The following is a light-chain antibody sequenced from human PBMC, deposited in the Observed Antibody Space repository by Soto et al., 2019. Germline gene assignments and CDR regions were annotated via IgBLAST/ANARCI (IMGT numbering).Light chain of an antibody. V-gene: IGLV2-8*01. J-gene: IGLJ2*01. CDR1: SSDVGGYNY. CDR3: SSYAGSNNLVVV. Sequence: QSALTQPPSASGSPGQSVTISCTGTSSDVGGYNYVSWYQQHPGKAPKLMIYEVSKRPSGVPDRFSGSKSGNTASLTGSGLQAEDEADYYCSSYAGSNNLVVVFGGGTKLTVL. CDR2: EVS.